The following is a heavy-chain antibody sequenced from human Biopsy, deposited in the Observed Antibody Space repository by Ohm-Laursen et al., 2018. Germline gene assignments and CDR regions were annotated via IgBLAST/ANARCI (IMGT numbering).Heavy chain of an antibody. CDR1: GFTFSSYE. CDR3: ARFPDFWSGYYVDS. CDR2: ISSSGSTI. V-gene: IGHV3-48*03. D-gene: IGHD3-3*01. J-gene: IGHJ4*02. Sequence: SLRLSCAASGFTFSSYEMNWVRQAPGKGLEWVSYISSSGSTIYYADSVKGRFTISRDNAKNSLFLQMNSLRAEDTAVYYCARFPDFWSGYYVDSWGQGTLVTVSS.